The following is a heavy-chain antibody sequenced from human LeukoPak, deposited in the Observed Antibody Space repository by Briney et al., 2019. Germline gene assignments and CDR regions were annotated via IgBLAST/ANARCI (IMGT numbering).Heavy chain of an antibody. CDR1: GFTFSSYW. Sequence: GGSLRLSCAASGFTFSSYWMSWVRQAPGKGLEWVANIKQDGSEKYYVDSVKGRFTISRDNAKNTLYLQMNSLRAEDTAVYYCAKPLDSSSGWYGPDYWGQGTLVTVSS. J-gene: IGHJ4*02. CDR2: IKQDGSEK. V-gene: IGHV3-7*03. D-gene: IGHD6-19*01. CDR3: AKPLDSSSGWYGPDY.